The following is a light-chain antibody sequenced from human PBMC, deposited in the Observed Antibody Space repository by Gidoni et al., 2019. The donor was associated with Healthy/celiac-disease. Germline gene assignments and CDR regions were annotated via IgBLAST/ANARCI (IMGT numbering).Light chain of an antibody. CDR1: QSISSW. CDR3: QQYNNYSQAGT. J-gene: IGKJ1*01. Sequence: DIQMTQSLSTLSASVGDRVTITCRASQSISSWLAWYQQKPGKAPKLLIYKASSLESGVPSRFSGSGSGTEFTLTISSLQPDDFATYYCQQYNNYSQAGTFGQGTKVEIK. V-gene: IGKV1-5*03. CDR2: KAS.